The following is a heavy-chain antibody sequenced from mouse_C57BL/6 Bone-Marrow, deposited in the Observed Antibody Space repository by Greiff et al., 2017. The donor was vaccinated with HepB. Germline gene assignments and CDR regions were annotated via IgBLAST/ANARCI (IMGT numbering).Heavy chain of an antibody. CDR1: GYTFTDYE. J-gene: IGHJ4*01. CDR3: TRGENITTVVAHYAMDY. Sequence: QVQLQQSGAELVRPGASVTLSCKASGYTFTDYEMHWVKQTPVHGLEWIGAIDPETGGTAYNQKFKGKAILTADKSSSTAYMELRSLTSEDSAVYYCTRGENITTVVAHYAMDYWGQGTSVTVSS. D-gene: IGHD1-1*01. V-gene: IGHV1-15*01. CDR2: IDPETGGT.